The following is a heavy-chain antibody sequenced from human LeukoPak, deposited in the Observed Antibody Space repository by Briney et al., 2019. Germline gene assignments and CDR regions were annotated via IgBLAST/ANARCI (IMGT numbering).Heavy chain of an antibody. D-gene: IGHD6-19*01. CDR3: AKDKGADGSGWSFDP. CDR2: ISYDGSNK. CDR1: GFTFNTYG. J-gene: IGHJ5*02. Sequence: GRSLRLSCAASGFTFNTYGMHWVRQAPGKGLEWVVLISYDGSNKYYADSVKGRFTISRDNSKNTLSLQMNSLRAEDTAVYYCAKDKGADGSGWSFDPWGQGTLVTVSS. V-gene: IGHV3-30*18.